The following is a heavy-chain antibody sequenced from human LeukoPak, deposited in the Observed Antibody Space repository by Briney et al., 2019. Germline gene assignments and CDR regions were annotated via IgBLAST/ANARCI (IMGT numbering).Heavy chain of an antibody. V-gene: IGHV3-23*01. D-gene: IGHD6-6*01. Sequence: SGGSLRLSCAASGFTFNSYAMSWVRQAPGKGLEWVSAISGSGGSTYYADSVKGRFTISRDNSKNKLYLQMNSLRAEDTAVYYCAKERYGSSLESFDIWGQGTMVTVSS. CDR3: AKERYGSSLESFDI. CDR2: ISGSGGST. J-gene: IGHJ3*02. CDR1: GFTFNSYA.